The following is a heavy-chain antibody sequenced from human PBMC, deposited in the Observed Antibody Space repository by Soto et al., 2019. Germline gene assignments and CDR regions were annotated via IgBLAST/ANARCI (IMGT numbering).Heavy chain of an antibody. D-gene: IGHD5-18*01. CDR1: GGTFSSYA. CDR2: IIPICGTA. V-gene: IGHV1-69*01. J-gene: IGHJ4*02. Sequence: QVQLVQSGAEVQKPGSSVTVSCKASGGTFSSYAISWERQAPGQGLEWMGGIIPICGTANYAQKFQGRVTITADESTSTAYMERSSLRSEYTAVYYCARVGYSYGSFDYWGQGTLVTVSS. CDR3: ARVGYSYGSFDY.